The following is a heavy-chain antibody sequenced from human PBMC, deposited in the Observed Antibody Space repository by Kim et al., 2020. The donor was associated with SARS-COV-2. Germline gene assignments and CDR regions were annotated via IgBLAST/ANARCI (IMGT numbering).Heavy chain of an antibody. Sequence: GGSLRLSCAASGFTFSSYEMNWVRQAPGKGLEWVSYISSSGSTIYYADSVKGRFTISRDNAKNSLYLQMNSLRAEDTAVYYCARAGEWEPYHFGYWGQGTLGTVSS. J-gene: IGHJ4*02. V-gene: IGHV3-48*03. CDR3: ARAGEWEPYHFGY. CDR2: ISSSGSTI. D-gene: IGHD1-26*01. CDR1: GFTFSSYE.